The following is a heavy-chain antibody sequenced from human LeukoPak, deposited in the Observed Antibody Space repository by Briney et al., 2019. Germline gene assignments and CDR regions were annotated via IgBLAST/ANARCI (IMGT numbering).Heavy chain of an antibody. Sequence: GGSLRLSCAASGFTFSSYGMHWVRQAPGKGLEWVSSISSSTSFIYYADSVKGRFTISRDNSKNSLYLQMNSLRAEDTAVYFCVKSVDEYQLLSYFDSWGQGTLVTVSS. CDR3: VKSVDEYQLLSYFDS. J-gene: IGHJ4*02. CDR1: GFTFSSYG. CDR2: ISSSTSFI. D-gene: IGHD2-2*01. V-gene: IGHV3-21*04.